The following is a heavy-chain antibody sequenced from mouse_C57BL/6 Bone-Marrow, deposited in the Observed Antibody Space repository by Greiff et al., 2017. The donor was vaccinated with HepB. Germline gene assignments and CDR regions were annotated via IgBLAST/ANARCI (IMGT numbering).Heavy chain of an antibody. CDR3: AREDGCTTVVAKGFAY. CDR2: IDPSDSYT. J-gene: IGHJ3*01. Sequence: QVQLQQPGAELVMPGASVKLSCKASGYTFTSYWMHWVKQRPGQGLEWIGEIDPSDSYTNYNQKFKGKSTLTVDKSSSTAYMQLSSLTSEDSAVYYCAREDGCTTVVAKGFAYWGQGTLVTVSA. CDR1: GYTFTSYW. V-gene: IGHV1-69*01. D-gene: IGHD1-1*01.